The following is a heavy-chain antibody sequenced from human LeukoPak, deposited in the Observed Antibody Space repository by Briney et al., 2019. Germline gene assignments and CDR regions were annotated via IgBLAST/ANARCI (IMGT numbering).Heavy chain of an antibody. CDR1: GFTFSSYA. J-gene: IGHJ6*02. D-gene: IGHD2-15*01. Sequence: RSLRLSCAASGFTFSSYAMHWVRQAPGKGLEWVAVISYDGSNKYYADSVKGRFTISRDNSKNTLYLQMNSLRAEDTAVYYCARRYCSGGSCSDSPFYYYYYGVDVWGQGTTVTVSS. V-gene: IGHV3-30-3*01. CDR2: ISYDGSNK. CDR3: ARRYCSGGSCSDSPFYYYYYGVDV.